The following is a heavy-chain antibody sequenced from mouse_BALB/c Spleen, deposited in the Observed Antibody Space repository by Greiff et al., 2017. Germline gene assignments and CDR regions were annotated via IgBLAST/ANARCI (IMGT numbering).Heavy chain of an antibody. CDR1: GFSLTGYG. V-gene: IGHV2-6-7*01. CDR3: ARGLGQDYFDY. J-gene: IGHJ2*01. CDR2: IWGDGST. Sequence: QVQLKESGPGLVAPSQSLSITCTVSGFSLTGYGVNWVRQPPGKGLEWLGMIWGDGSTDYNSALKSRLSISKYNSKSQVFLKMNSLQTDDTARYYCARGLGQDYFDYWGQGTTLTVSS. D-gene: IGHD4-1*01.